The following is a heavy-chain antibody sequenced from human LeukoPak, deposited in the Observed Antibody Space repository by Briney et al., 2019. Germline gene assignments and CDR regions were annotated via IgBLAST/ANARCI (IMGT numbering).Heavy chain of an antibody. CDR3: ARGRGGYSVDYFHY. D-gene: IGHD3-22*01. CDR2: INHSGST. CDR1: GVSFCGYY. Sequence: SETLSLTCAVYGVSFCGYYWSWIRQPPGKGLEWIGEINHSGSTNYNPSLKSRVTISVDTSKNQFSLKLSSVTAADTAVSYCARGRGGYSVDYFHYWGQGTLVTVSS. V-gene: IGHV4-34*01. J-gene: IGHJ4*02.